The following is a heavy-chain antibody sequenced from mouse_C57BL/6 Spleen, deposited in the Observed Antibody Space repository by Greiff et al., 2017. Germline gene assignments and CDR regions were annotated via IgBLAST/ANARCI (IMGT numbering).Heavy chain of an antibody. D-gene: IGHD2-4*01. V-gene: IGHV1-9*01. Sequence: VQLQQSGAVLMKPGASVKLSCKATGYTFTCYLIEWVEQRPGHGLGWVGEFLPGSGSTNYHEKFKGKATFTDNTTSNTAYMRLSNLTTEDSAIYYCAINSDYDGGFAYWGQGTPVTVS. J-gene: IGHJ3*01. CDR3: AINSDYDGGFAY. CDR2: FLPGSGST. CDR1: GYTFTCYL.